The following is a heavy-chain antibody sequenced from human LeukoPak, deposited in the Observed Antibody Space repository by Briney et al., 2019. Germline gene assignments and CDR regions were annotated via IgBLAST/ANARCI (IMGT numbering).Heavy chain of an antibody. V-gene: IGHV4-30-4*08. Sequence: SETLSLTCTVSGGSISSGDYYWSWIRQPPGKGLEWIGYIYYSGSTYYNPSLKSRVTISVDTSENQFSLKLNSVTAADTAVYYCARMLLRFPTNWFDPWGQGTLVTVSS. CDR2: IYYSGST. J-gene: IGHJ5*02. CDR1: GGSISSGDYY. CDR3: ARMLLRFPTNWFDP. D-gene: IGHD3-3*01.